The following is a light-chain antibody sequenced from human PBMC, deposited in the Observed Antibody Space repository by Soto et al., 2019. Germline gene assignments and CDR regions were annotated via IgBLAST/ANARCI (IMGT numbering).Light chain of an antibody. CDR1: SSNIGGNT. Sequence: QSVLTQPPSASGTPGQSITISCSGSSSNIGGNTVNWYQQLPGTAPQLLIYGKNHRPSGVPDRFSGSKSGTSASLAISGLQSEDEADYFCATWDDSLNGRYVFGTGTKLTVL. CDR3: ATWDDSLNGRYV. V-gene: IGLV1-44*01. J-gene: IGLJ1*01. CDR2: GKN.